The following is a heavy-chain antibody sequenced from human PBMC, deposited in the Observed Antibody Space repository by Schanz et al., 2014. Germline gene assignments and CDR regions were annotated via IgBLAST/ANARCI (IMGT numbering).Heavy chain of an antibody. J-gene: IGHJ6*02. CDR1: GFTFSTYC. Sequence: EVQLVESGGGLVQPGGSLRLSCAASGFTFSTYCMSWVRQAPGKGLEWVANIKQDESERSYVDAVKGRFTISRDNAKNSLFLQMSSLRAEDTALYYCAKGRTSMVYDMDVWGQGTTVTVSS. CDR3: AKGRTSMVYDMDV. D-gene: IGHD5-18*01. V-gene: IGHV3-7*03. CDR2: IKQDESER.